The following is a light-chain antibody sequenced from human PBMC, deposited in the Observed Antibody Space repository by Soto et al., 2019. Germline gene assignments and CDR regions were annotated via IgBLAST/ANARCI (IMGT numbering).Light chain of an antibody. V-gene: IGKV3D-7*01. CDR1: QSVGSNY. CDR3: QQDYSLPIT. Sequence: IVMTQSPATLSLSPGERATLSCRASQSVGSNYLSWYQQKPGQAPRLLIYGTSTRATGIPARFSGSGSGTDFTLTISSLQPEDFAVYYCQQDYSLPITFGPGTKVDVK. J-gene: IGKJ3*01. CDR2: GTS.